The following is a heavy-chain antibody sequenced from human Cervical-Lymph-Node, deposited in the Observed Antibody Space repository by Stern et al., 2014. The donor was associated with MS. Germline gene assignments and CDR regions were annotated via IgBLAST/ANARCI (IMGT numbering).Heavy chain of an antibody. CDR3: AKSSGTTLLAPPARDDAFDL. CDR1: GFSFDDYA. D-gene: IGHD1-1*01. J-gene: IGHJ3*01. CDR2: ISWNSGTI. Sequence: EVQLVESGGGLVQPGRSLRLSCKASGFSFDDYAIHWVRQAPGKGLAWVSGISWNSGTIGYAASVKGRFTISRDNAEKSLYLQMDSPTVEDTAWYYCAKSSGTTLLAPPARDDAFDLWGQGTMVTVSS. V-gene: IGHV3-9*01.